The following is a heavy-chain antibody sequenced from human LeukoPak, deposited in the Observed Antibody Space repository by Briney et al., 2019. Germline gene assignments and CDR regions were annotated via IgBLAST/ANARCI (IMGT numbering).Heavy chain of an antibody. V-gene: IGHV4-4*07. CDR3: ARDLPQWLANNYYYYMDV. CDR2: VYTSGST. CDR1: GGSISSYY. D-gene: IGHD6-19*01. J-gene: IGHJ6*03. Sequence: PSETLSLTCTVSGGSISSYYWSWVRQPAGKGLEWIGHVYTSGSTNYNPSLKSRVTISVDTSKNQFSLNLSSVTAADTAVYYCARDLPQWLANNYYYYMDVWGKGTTVTVSS.